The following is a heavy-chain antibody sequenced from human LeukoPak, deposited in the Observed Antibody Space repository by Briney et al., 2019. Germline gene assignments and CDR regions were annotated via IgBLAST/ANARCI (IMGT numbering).Heavy chain of an antibody. CDR2: IRQDASAV. Sequence: GGSLRLSCAASGFTLSSSWMSWVRQTPGKGLEWVANIRQDASAVFQVDSLKGRFTVSRDNTKNSLYLQMSSLRVEDTAVYYCARWIHDSAAWRLDYWGRGALVTVSS. V-gene: IGHV3-7*04. J-gene: IGHJ4*02. D-gene: IGHD3-22*01. CDR3: ARWIHDSAAWRLDY. CDR1: GFTLSSSW.